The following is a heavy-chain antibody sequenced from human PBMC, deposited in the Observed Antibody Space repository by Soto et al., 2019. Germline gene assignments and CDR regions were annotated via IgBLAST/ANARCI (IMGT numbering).Heavy chain of an antibody. CDR3: ARGDRITIFGVAHGGLDY. CDR2: ISAYNGNT. D-gene: IGHD3-3*01. V-gene: IGHV1-18*01. Sequence: VQLVQSGAEVKKPGASVKVSCKASGYTFTSYGISWVRQAPGQGLEWMGWISAYNGNTNYAQKLQGRVTMTTDTSTRTAYMELRSLRSDDTAVYYCARGDRITIFGVAHGGLDYWGQGTLVTVSS. J-gene: IGHJ4*02. CDR1: GYTFTSYG.